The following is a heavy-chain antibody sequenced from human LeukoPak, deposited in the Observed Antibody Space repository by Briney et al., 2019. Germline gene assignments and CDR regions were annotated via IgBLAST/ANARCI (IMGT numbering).Heavy chain of an antibody. CDR1: GGSISNTHHY. V-gene: IGHV4-61*01. CDR3: ARGMFDGRGYYSFHS. Sequence: SPTLSLTCTVSGGSISNTHHYWSRIQQPPGNGLEWIAYVHYTGKTNSNPSLKSRLTMSVETSKSQFSLRLSSVTTADTALYYCARGMFDGRGYYSFHSWGQGTLVTVSS. CDR2: VHYTGKT. J-gene: IGHJ4*02. D-gene: IGHD3-22*01.